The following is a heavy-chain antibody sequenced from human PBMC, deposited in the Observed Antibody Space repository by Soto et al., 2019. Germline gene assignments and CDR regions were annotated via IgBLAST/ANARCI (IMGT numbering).Heavy chain of an antibody. CDR1: GFTFSDYY. Sequence: GGSLRLSCAASGFTFSDYYMSWIRQAPGKGLEWVSYISSSSSYTNYADSVKGRFTISRDNAKNSLYLQMNSLRAEDTAVYYCARGYSSSWYSMDVWGQGTTVTVSS. D-gene: IGHD6-13*01. CDR2: ISSSSSYT. CDR3: ARGYSSSWYSMDV. J-gene: IGHJ6*03. V-gene: IGHV3-11*06.